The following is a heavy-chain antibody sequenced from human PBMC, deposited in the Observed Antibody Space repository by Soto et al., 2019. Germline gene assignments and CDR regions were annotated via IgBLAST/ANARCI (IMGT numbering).Heavy chain of an antibody. J-gene: IGHJ4*02. D-gene: IGHD3-10*01. Sequence: ASVKVSCKASGYTFTSYGISWVRQAPGQGLEWMGWISAYNGNTNYAQKLQGRVTMTTDTSTSTAYMELRSLRSDDTAVYYCARSPYYYGSGSYYPKLYYFDYWGQGTLVTAPQ. V-gene: IGHV1-18*01. CDR1: GYTFTSYG. CDR3: ARSPYYYGSGSYYPKLYYFDY. CDR2: ISAYNGNT.